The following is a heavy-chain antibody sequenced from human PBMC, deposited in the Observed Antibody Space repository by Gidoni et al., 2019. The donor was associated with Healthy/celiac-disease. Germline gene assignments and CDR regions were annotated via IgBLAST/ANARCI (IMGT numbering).Heavy chain of an antibody. CDR3: AKDFPPHTVTTSLRYFQH. V-gene: IGHV3-23*01. CDR2: ISGSGGST. J-gene: IGHJ1*01. CDR1: GFPFSSYA. Sequence: EVQLLESGGGLVQPGGSLRLSCAASGFPFSSYAMSWVRQAPGKGLEWVSAISGSGGSTYYADSVKGRFTISRDNSKNTLYLQMNSLRAEDTAVYYCAKDFPPHTVTTSLRYFQHWGQGTLVTVSS. D-gene: IGHD4-17*01.